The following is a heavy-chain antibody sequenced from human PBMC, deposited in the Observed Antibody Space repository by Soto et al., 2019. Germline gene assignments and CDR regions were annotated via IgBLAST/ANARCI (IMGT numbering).Heavy chain of an antibody. V-gene: IGHV1-69*01. CDR2: IIPSFGPP. CDR3: ARDRDDYGAGNYYNRIDF. J-gene: IGHJ4*02. CDR1: GGIFSTYA. D-gene: IGHD3-10*01. Sequence: QVQLVQSGAEVKKPGSSVKVSCKASGGIFSTYAISWLRQAPGQGLEWMGGIIPSFGPPNYAQRFQGRVNITADESTTTSYMELSSLKSEDTAVYYCARDRDDYGAGNYYNRIDFWGQGTLVTVSS.